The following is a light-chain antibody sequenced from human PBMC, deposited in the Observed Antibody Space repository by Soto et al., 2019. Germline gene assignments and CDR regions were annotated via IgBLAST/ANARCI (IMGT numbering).Light chain of an antibody. Sequence: QSVLTQPASVSGSPGESITISCTGTSSDVGGYNSVSWYQHHPGKAPKLILYDVSDRPSGVSYRFSGSKSGNTASLTISGLQAEDEADYYCSSYTTSSTYVFGTGTKVTVL. J-gene: IGLJ1*01. CDR3: SSYTTSSTYV. V-gene: IGLV2-14*03. CDR1: SSDVGGYNS. CDR2: DVS.